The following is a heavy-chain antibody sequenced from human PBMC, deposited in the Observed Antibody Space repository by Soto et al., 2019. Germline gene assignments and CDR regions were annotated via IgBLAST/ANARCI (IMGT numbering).Heavy chain of an antibody. CDR1: GGSTSSYY. J-gene: IGHJ5*02. CDR3: VRGFLNYYDSSGYP. V-gene: IGHV4-59*01. Sequence: SETLSLTCTVSGGSTSSYYWSWIRQPPGKGLEWIGYIYYSGSTNYNPSLKSRVTISVDTSKNQFSLKLSSVTAADTAVYYCVRGFLNYYDSSGYPWSQGTLVTVSS. CDR2: IYYSGST. D-gene: IGHD3-22*01.